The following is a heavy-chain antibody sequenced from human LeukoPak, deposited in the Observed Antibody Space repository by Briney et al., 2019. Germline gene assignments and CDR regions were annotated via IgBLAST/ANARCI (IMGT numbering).Heavy chain of an antibody. CDR1: GYTFTGYY. V-gene: IGHV1-2*02. CDR3: ASGPGSAAHSGWLGWIAFDI. Sequence: GASVKVSCKASGYTFTGYYMHWVRQAPGQGLEWMGWINPNSGGTNYAQKFQGRVTMTRDTSISTAYMELSRLRSDDTAVYYCASGPGSAAHSGWLGWIAFDIWGQGTMVTVSS. D-gene: IGHD6-19*01. CDR2: INPNSGGT. J-gene: IGHJ3*02.